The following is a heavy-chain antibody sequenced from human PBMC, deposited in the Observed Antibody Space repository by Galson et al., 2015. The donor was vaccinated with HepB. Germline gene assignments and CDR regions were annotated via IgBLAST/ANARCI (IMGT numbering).Heavy chain of an antibody. CDR2: TNPNSGNT. V-gene: IGHV1-8*01. Sequence: SVKVSCKASGYTFTSYDINWVRQATGQGLEWMGWTNPNSGNTGYAQKFQGRVTMTRNTSISTAYMELSSLRSEDTAVYYCARGGSHRGVTWFDPWGQGTLVTVSS. CDR1: GYTFTSYD. J-gene: IGHJ5*02. CDR3: ARGGSHRGVTWFDP. D-gene: IGHD1-26*01.